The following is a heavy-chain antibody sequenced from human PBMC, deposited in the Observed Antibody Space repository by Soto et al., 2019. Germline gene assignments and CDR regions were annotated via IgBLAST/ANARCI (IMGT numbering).Heavy chain of an antibody. J-gene: IGHJ6*02. CDR3: ARVRDYYDSSGYYYYYYYGMDV. CDR2: IIPIFGTA. CDR1: GGTFSSYA. D-gene: IGHD3-22*01. Sequence: SVKVSCKASGGTFSSYAISWVRQAPGQGLEWMGGIIPIFGTANYAQKFQGRVTITADKSTSTAYMELSSLRSEDTAVYYCARVRDYYDSSGYYYYYYYGMDVWGQGTTVTVSS. V-gene: IGHV1-69*06.